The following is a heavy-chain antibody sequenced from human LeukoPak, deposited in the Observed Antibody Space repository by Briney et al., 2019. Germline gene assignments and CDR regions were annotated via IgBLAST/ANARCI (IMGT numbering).Heavy chain of an antibody. V-gene: IGHV3-23*01. CDR3: ARGAFSGQGFDP. J-gene: IGHJ5*02. CDR2: ISGSGGST. D-gene: IGHD6-25*01. CDR1: GFTFSSYV. Sequence: GGSLRLSCAASGFTFSSYVMSWVRQAPGKGLEWVSAISGSGGSTYYADSMKGRFTISRDNSKNTLYLQINSLRAEDTAVYFCARGAFSGQGFDPWGQGTLVTVSS.